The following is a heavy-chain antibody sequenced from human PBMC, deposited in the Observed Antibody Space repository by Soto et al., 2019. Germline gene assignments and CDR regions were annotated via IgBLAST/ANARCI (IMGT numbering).Heavy chain of an antibody. CDR3: PSGRLGRAGGHNFDS. Sequence: ASVTVSCKASGYTFTRYGIIWVRQAPGQGLEWMGWISAYNGNTNYAQKLQGRVTMTTDTSTSTAYMELRSLRSDVTAVFYCPSGRLGRAGGHNFDSWGQGTLVTVSS. V-gene: IGHV1-18*01. D-gene: IGHD3-10*01. CDR2: ISAYNGNT. J-gene: IGHJ4*02. CDR1: GYTFTRYG.